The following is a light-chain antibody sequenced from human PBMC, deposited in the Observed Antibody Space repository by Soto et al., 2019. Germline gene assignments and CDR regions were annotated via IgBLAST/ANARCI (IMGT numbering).Light chain of an antibody. Sequence: IVLTHSPGTLSLSPGDRATLSCRASPSGSSSDLDWYEPKPGQAPRLLIYGASSRATGIPDTFSGSGSGTDFTLTISRLEPEAFAVYYCQQSDRSPLTFDGGTKVELK. CDR3: QQSDRSPLT. J-gene: IGKJ4*02. CDR2: GAS. V-gene: IGKV3-20*01. CDR1: PSGSSSD.